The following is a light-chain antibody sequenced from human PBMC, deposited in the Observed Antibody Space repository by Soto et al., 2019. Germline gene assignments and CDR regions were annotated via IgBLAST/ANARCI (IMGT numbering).Light chain of an antibody. V-gene: IGKV2D-29*02. CDR3: MQRTQLPPT. CDR1: QSLLHITGETF. J-gene: IGKJ5*01. Sequence: DVVMTQTPLSLSVAPGQPASISCKSSQSLLHITGETFLFWYLQKPGQSPQLLIYEVSTRVSGVTDRFSGSGSGTDFTLEISRVQTDDVGIYYCMQRTQLPPTFCQATRLRIE. CDR2: EVS.